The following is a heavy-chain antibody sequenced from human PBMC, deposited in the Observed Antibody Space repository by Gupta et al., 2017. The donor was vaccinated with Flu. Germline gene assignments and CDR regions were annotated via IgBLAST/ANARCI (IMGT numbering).Heavy chain of an antibody. J-gene: IGHJ6*02. V-gene: IGHV1-2*02. CDR2: INPNSGGT. CDR1: GYTFTGYY. D-gene: IGHD2-2*01. Sequence: QVQLVQSGAEVKKPGASVKVSCKASGYTFTGYYMHWVRQAPGQGLEWMGWINPNSGGTNYAQKFQGRVTMTRDTSISTAYMELSRLRSDDTAVYYCARVIGYCSSTSCYYYGMDVWGQGTTVTVSS. CDR3: ARVIGYCSSTSCYYYGMDV.